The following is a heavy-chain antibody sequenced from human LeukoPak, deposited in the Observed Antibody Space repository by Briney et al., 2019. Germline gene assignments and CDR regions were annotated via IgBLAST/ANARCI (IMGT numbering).Heavy chain of an antibody. J-gene: IGHJ4*02. D-gene: IGHD6-19*01. V-gene: IGHV3-7*01. CDR2: IKHDGGEM. Sequence: GGSLRLSCAASGFTFSSYWMSWVRQAPGKGLEWVANIKHDGGEMSYVDSVEGRFTISRDNAKNSLYLQMNSLRPEDTAVYYCARDRSSGWPGSFDYWGQGTLVTVS. CDR3: ARDRSSGWPGSFDY. CDR1: GFTFSSYW.